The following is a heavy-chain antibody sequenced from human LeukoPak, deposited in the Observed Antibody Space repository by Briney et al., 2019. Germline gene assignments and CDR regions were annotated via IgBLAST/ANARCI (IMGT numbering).Heavy chain of an antibody. J-gene: IGHJ3*02. V-gene: IGHV3-7*01. CDR2: IKQDGSEK. D-gene: IGHD3-22*01. CDR1: GFTFSSYW. Sequence: GGSLRLSCAASGFTFSSYWMSWVRQAPGKGLEWVANIKQDGSEKYYVDSVKGRFTISRDNAKNSLYLQMNSLRAEDTAVYYCARYYYDSSGLPRRPNDAFDIWGQGTMVTVSS. CDR3: ARYYYDSSGLPRRPNDAFDI.